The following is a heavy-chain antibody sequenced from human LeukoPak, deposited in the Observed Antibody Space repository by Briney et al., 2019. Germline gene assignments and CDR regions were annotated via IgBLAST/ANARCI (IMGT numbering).Heavy chain of an antibody. CDR1: GFTFSSFA. CDR2: ISHDGSYI. D-gene: IGHD3-22*01. Sequence: GRSLRLSCAASGFTFSSFAMHWVRQAPGKGLEWVAVISHDGSYIYYADSVKGRFTVSRDNSKNTVYLQMNSLRAEDTAVYYCAKGWSTGYSSFDYWGQGTLVTVSS. J-gene: IGHJ4*02. CDR3: AKGWSTGYSSFDY. V-gene: IGHV3-30*18.